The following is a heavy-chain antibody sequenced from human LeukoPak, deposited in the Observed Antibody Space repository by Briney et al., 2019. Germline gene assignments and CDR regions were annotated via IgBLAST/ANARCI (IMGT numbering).Heavy chain of an antibody. CDR2: ISAYNGNT. D-gene: IGHD3-10*01. J-gene: IGHJ6*02. Sequence: VASVKVSCKASGYTFTSYGISWVRQAPGQGLEWMGWISAYNGNTNYAQKLQGRVTMTTDTSTSTAYMELRSLRSDDTAVYYCAREGRTMVRGVDYYYYGMDVWGQGTTVTVS. V-gene: IGHV1-18*01. CDR3: AREGRTMVRGVDYYYYGMDV. CDR1: GYTFTSYG.